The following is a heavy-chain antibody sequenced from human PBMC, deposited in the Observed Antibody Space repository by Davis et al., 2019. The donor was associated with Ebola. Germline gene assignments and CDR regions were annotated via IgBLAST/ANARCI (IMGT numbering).Heavy chain of an antibody. Sequence: PSETLSLTCTVSGGSISSYYWTWIRQHPEKGLEWIGYISYSGNPYYNPSLKSRVVISLDRSQNQFSLNLSSVTAADAAVYYCARENWDDHFFDHWGQGTLVAVSS. CDR3: ARENWDDHFFDH. D-gene: IGHD1-1*01. J-gene: IGHJ4*02. V-gene: IGHV4-59*06. CDR2: ISYSGNP. CDR1: GGSISSYY.